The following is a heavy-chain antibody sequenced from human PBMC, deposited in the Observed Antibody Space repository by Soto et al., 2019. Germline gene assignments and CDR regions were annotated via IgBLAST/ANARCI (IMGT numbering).Heavy chain of an antibody. D-gene: IGHD3-10*01. Sequence: PSETLSLTCAFYGGSFSNYYWSWIRQPPGKGLECIGEINHSGGTNYNPSLKSRVTMSEDTSKNQFSLELTSVTAADTAVYYCARGLRASYGVRLSYSYYGMDVWGQGTTVTVSS. CDR1: GGSFSNYY. CDR3: ARGLRASYGVRLSYSYYGMDV. V-gene: IGHV4-34*01. J-gene: IGHJ6*02. CDR2: INHSGGT.